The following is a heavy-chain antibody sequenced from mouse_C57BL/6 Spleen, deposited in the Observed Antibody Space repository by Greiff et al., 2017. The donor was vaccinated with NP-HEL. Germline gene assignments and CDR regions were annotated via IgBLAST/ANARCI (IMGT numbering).Heavy chain of an antibody. D-gene: IGHD2-12*01. CDR2: INPNNGGT. CDR1: GYSFTGYF. CDR3: ARSRRGFDY. J-gene: IGHJ2*01. V-gene: IGHV1-20*01. Sequence: EVQLQESGPELVKPGDSVKISCKASGYSFTGYFMNWVMQSHGKSLEWIGDINPNNGGTIYNQKFKGKATLTVDKSSSTAYMELRSLTSEDTAVYYCARSRRGFDYWGQGTTLTVSS.